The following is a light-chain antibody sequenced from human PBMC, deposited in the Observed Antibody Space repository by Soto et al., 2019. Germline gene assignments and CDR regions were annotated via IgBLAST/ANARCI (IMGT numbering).Light chain of an antibody. Sequence: EIVLTQSPGTLSLSPGERATLSCRASQSDSSSYLAWYQQKPGQAPRLLIYGASTRATGIPARFSGSGSGTEFTLTISSLQSEDFAVYYCQQYNNWLVAFGQGTKVDIK. V-gene: IGKV3-15*01. CDR3: QQYNNWLVA. CDR2: GAS. CDR1: QSDSSSY. J-gene: IGKJ1*01.